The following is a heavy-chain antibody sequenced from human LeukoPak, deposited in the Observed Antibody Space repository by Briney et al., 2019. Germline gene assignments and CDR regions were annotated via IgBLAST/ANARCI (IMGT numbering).Heavy chain of an antibody. D-gene: IGHD3-3*01. CDR3: AKSAGGVADAFDI. CDR1: GYTFTSYY. J-gene: IGHJ3*02. V-gene: IGHV1-46*01. CDR2: INPSGGST. Sequence: GASVKVSCKASGYTFTSYYMHWVRQAPGQGLEWMGIINPSGGSTSYAQKFQGRVTMTRDTSTSTVYMELSRLRSEDTAVYYCAKSAGGVADAFDIWGQGTMVTVSS.